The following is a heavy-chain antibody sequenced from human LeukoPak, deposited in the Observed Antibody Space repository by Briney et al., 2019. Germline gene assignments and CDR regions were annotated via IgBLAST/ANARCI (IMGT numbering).Heavy chain of an antibody. Sequence: GASVKVSCKASGYTFTGYYMHWVRQAPGQGLEWMGWINPNSGGTNYPQKFQGRVTMTRDTSISTAYMELSRLRSDDTAVYYCARGDYYDSSGYYGAYYYYMDVWGKGTTVTISS. CDR2: INPNSGGT. CDR1: GYTFTGYY. CDR3: ARGDYYDSSGYYGAYYYYMDV. V-gene: IGHV1-2*02. J-gene: IGHJ6*03. D-gene: IGHD3-22*01.